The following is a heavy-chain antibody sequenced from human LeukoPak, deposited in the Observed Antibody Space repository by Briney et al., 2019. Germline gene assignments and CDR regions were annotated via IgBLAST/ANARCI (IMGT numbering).Heavy chain of an antibody. CDR3: ARRAGEGHPYYFDY. CDR2: VGIAADT. CDR1: GFTFSDHA. Sequence: GGSLRLSCAASGFTFSDHAMHWVRQAPGKGLEWVSAVGIAADTFYPGSVKGRFTISRENAKNSLYLQMNSLRADDTAIYYCARRAGEGHPYYFDYWGQGTLVTVSS. V-gene: IGHV3-13*01. J-gene: IGHJ4*02. D-gene: IGHD3-16*01.